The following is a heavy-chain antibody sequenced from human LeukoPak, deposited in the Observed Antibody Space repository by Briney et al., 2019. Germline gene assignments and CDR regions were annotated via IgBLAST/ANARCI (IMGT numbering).Heavy chain of an antibody. CDR2: ISSSSTTI. D-gene: IGHD2-21*02. J-gene: IGHJ3*02. Sequence: GGSLRLSCAASGFTFSDYYMSWIRQAPGKGLVWVSYISSSSTTIYYADSVKGRFTISRDNAKNSLYLQMNSLSAEDTAVYYCAREGGHCGGDCYPDAFDIWGQGTLVTVSS. CDR1: GFTFSDYY. CDR3: AREGGHCGGDCYPDAFDI. V-gene: IGHV3-11*04.